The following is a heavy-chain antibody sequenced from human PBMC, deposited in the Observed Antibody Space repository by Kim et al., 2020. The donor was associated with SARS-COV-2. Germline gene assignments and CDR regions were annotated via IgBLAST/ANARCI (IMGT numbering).Heavy chain of an antibody. CDR2: INHGGGST. CDR3: GRDVGHGCGDDWCKWFDP. J-gene: IGHJ5*02. V-gene: IGHV3-74*03. D-gene: IGHD5-12*01. Sequence: GGSLRLSCAASGFTFSGYALHWVRQAPGKGLVWVSGINHGGGSTMYADSVKGRFTISRDNAKNTLYLQMDSLRAEDTAVYYCGRDVGHGCGDDWCKWFDPWGQGTLVTVS. CDR1: GFTFSGYA.